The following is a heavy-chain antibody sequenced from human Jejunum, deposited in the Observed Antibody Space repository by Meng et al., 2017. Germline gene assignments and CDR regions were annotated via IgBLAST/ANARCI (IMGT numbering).Heavy chain of an antibody. CDR3: TGDPPPGPSDAVDL. J-gene: IGHJ3*01. V-gene: IGHV4-59*01. CDR1: GGSISSYY. Sequence: SETLSLTCTVSGGSISSYYWSWIRQPPGKGLECIGYVSHTGITNYNPSLKSRATISLDTSNHQFSLNPTSVTAADTAVCYCTGDPPPGPSDAVDLWGQGTMVTVSS. CDR2: VSHTGIT.